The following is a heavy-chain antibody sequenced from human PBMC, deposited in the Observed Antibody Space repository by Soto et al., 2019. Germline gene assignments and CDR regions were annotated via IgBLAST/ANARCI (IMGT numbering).Heavy chain of an antibody. J-gene: IGHJ3*02. V-gene: IGHV4-30-4*01. D-gene: IGHD2-2*01. CDR1: GGSISSGDYY. CDR3: ARGDPGAVSSTSCSDAFDI. Sequence: QVQLQESGPGLVKPSQTLSLTCTVSGGSISSGDYYWNWIRQPPGKGLEWIGSIYFSGTTYYSPSLKSRGIISVGTSKNQFSLKLSSVTAADSAVYYCARGDPGAVSSTSCSDAFDIWGQGTLVAVSS. CDR2: IYFSGTT.